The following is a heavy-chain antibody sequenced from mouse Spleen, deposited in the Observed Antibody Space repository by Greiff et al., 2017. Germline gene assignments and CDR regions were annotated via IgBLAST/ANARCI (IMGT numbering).Heavy chain of an antibody. V-gene: IGHV5-9-3*01. CDR2: ISSGGSYT. J-gene: IGHJ3*01. CDR3: ARHSDGYAAWFAY. D-gene: IGHD6-5*01. CDR1: GFTFSSYA. Sequence: EVKVVESGGGLVKPGGSLKLSCAASGFTFSSYAMSWVRQTPEKRLEWVATISSGGSYTYYPDSVKGRFTISRDNAKNTLYLQMSSLRSEDTAMYYCARHSDGYAAWFAYWGQGTLVTVSA.